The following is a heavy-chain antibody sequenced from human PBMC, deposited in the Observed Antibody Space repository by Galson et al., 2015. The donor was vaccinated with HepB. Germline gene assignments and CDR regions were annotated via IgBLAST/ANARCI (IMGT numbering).Heavy chain of an antibody. V-gene: IGHV3-48*02. D-gene: IGHD6-6*01. CDR3: ARDGEYSTEDYYYYYGMDV. J-gene: IGHJ6*02. CDR1: GFTFSSYS. Sequence: SLRLSCAASGFTFSSYSMNWVRQAPGKGLEWVSYISSSSSTIYYADSVKGRFTISRDNAKNSLYLQMNSLRDEDTAVYYCARDGEYSTEDYYYYYGMDVWGQGTTVTVSS. CDR2: ISSSSSTI.